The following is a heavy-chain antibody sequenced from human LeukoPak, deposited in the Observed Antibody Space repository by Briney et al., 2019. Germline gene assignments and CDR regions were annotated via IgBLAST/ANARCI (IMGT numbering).Heavy chain of an antibody. CDR3: ARDPSSVALYFFDY. Sequence: ASVKISCKASGYTFRGNYIHWLRQAPGQGLEWMGWIDANNGDTKSAQKFQGRVTMSRDTSISTPYMDLSSPSPDDAAVYYCARDPSSVALYFFDYWGQGTLVTVSS. CDR1: GYTFRGNY. D-gene: IGHD2-15*01. J-gene: IGHJ4*02. V-gene: IGHV1-2*02. CDR2: IDANNGDT.